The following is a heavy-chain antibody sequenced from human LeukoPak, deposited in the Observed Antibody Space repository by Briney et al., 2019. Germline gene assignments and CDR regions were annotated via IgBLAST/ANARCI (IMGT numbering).Heavy chain of an antibody. Sequence: ASVKVSCKVSGYTLTELSMHWVRQAPGQGLEWMGWINTNTGNPTYAQGFTGRFVFSLDISVSTAHLQISSLKAEDTAVYYCAREGEADILTGYEFDYWGQGTLVTVSS. CDR1: GYTLTELS. J-gene: IGHJ4*02. D-gene: IGHD3-9*01. CDR3: AREGEADILTGYEFDY. V-gene: IGHV7-4-1*02. CDR2: INTNTGNP.